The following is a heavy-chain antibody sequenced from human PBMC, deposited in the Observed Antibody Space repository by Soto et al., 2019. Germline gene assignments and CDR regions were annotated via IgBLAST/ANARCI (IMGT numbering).Heavy chain of an antibody. D-gene: IGHD1-26*01. J-gene: IGHJ5*02. CDR2: INHSGST. V-gene: IGHV4-34*01. CDR1: GGSFSGYY. Sequence: QVQLQQWGAGLLKPSETQSLTCAVYGGSFSGYYWSWIRQPPGKGLEWIGEINHSGSTNYNPSLKSRLTISVDTSKNQFSLKLSSVTAADTAVYYCARTGIVGAGRSWFDPWGQGTLVTVSS. CDR3: ARTGIVGAGRSWFDP.